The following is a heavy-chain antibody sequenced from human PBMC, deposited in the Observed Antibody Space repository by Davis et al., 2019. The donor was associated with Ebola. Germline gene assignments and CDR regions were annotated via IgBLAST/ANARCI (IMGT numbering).Heavy chain of an antibody. Sequence: ASVKVSCKASGYTFTSYYMHWVRQAPGQGLEWMGLINPSCGSTSYAQKFQGRVTMTRDTSTSTVYMELSSLRSEDTAVYYCARVSPSILEWEGMDVWGQGTTVTVSS. D-gene: IGHD3-3*01. CDR2: INPSCGST. J-gene: IGHJ6*02. CDR3: ARVSPSILEWEGMDV. CDR1: GYTFTSYY. V-gene: IGHV1-46*01.